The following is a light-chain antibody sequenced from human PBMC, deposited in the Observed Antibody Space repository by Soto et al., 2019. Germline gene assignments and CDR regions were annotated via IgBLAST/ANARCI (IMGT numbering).Light chain of an antibody. V-gene: IGKV3-20*01. CDR3: QQYDTAPRT. Sequence: IVLTQSPGTLSLSPGERATLSCRVSQSLTSSFLAWYQQRPGQPPRLLIYGASSRATGIPDRFSGSGSGTDFTLTISRLEAEDYAVYYCQQYDTAPRTFGQGTKVEIK. CDR2: GAS. J-gene: IGKJ1*01. CDR1: QSLTSSF.